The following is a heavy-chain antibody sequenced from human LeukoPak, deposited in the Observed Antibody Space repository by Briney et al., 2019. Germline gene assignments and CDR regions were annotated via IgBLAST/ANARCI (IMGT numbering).Heavy chain of an antibody. V-gene: IGHV4-39*02. CDR3: ARDYYDSSGYYYAVHPVGLDY. CDR1: GGSISSSSYY. D-gene: IGHD3-22*01. J-gene: IGHJ4*02. CDR2: IYYSGST. Sequence: SETLSLTCTVSGGSISSSSYYWGWIRQPPGKGLEWIGSIYYSGSTYYNPSLKSRVTISVDTSKNQFSLKLSSVTAADTAVYYCARDYYDSSGYYYAVHPVGLDYWGQGTLVTVSS.